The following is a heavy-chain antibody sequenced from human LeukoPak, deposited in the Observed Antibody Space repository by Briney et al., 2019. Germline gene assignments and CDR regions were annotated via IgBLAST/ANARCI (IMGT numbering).Heavy chain of an antibody. D-gene: IGHD4-11*01. J-gene: IGHJ4*02. V-gene: IGHV3-48*04. Sequence: GGSLRLSCAASGFTFSNAWMNWVRQAPGKGLEWVAYISFSSTTIFYADFVKGRFTISRDNAQNSLYLQMSSLRAEDTAVYFCARVPHDYSDYVAYWGQGTLVTVSS. CDR1: GFTFSNAW. CDR3: ARVPHDYSDYVAY. CDR2: ISFSSTTI.